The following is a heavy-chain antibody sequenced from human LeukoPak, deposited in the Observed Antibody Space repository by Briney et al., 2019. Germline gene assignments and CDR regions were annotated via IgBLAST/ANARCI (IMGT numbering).Heavy chain of an antibody. D-gene: IGHD1-7*01. Sequence: SETLFLTCTVSGGSISSSSSYWGWIRQPPGKGLEWIGSIYYSGSTYYNPSLKSRVIISVDTSKNQFSLKLSSVTAADTAVYYCASRTSILDYWGQGTLVTVSS. J-gene: IGHJ4*02. CDR3: ASRTSILDY. CDR1: GGSISSSSSY. CDR2: IYYSGST. V-gene: IGHV4-39*01.